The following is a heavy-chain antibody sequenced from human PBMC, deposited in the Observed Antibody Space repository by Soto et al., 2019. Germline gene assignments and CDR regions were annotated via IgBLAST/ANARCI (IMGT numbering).Heavy chain of an antibody. Sequence: SQTLSLTCAISGDSVSSNSAAWNWIRQSPSRGLEWLGRTYYRSKWYNDYAVSVKSRMTINPDTSKNQFSLQLNSVTPEDTAVYYCARSSMIVVVITGPFDYWGQGTLVTVSS. CDR1: GDSVSSNSAA. CDR2: TYYRSKWYN. V-gene: IGHV6-1*01. D-gene: IGHD3-22*01. CDR3: ARSSMIVVVITGPFDY. J-gene: IGHJ4*02.